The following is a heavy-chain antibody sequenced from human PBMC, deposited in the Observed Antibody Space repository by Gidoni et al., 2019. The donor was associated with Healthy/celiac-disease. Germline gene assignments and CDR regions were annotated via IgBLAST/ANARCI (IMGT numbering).Heavy chain of an antibody. CDR1: GFTFSSYA. V-gene: IGHV3-23*01. J-gene: IGHJ4*02. CDR2: ISGSGGST. D-gene: IGHD6-19*01. CDR3: AKDSRAADSSGWYRMGYYFDY. Sequence: EVQLLESGGGLVQPGGSLRLSCAASGFTFSSYAMSWVRQAPGKGLEWVSAISGSGGSTYYADSVKGRFTISRDNSKNTLYLQMNSLRAEDTAVYYCAKDSRAADSSGWYRMGYYFDYWGQGTLVTVSS.